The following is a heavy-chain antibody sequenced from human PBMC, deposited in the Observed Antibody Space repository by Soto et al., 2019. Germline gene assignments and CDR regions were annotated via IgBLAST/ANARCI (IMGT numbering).Heavy chain of an antibody. CDR2: ISGSGGST. V-gene: IGHV3-23*01. D-gene: IGHD3-22*01. CDR1: GFTFSSYA. Sequence: GESLKISCAASGFTFSSYAMSWVRQAPGKGLEWVSAISGSGGSTYYADSVKGRFTISRDNSKNTLYLQMNSLRAEDTAVYYCAKSPQWFGYFDYWGQGTLVTVSS. CDR3: AKSPQWFGYFDY. J-gene: IGHJ4*02.